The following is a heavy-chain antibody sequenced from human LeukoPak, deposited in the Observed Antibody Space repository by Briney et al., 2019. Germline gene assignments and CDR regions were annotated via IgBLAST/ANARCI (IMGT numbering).Heavy chain of an antibody. Sequence: ASVKVSCKASGYTFTSNYIHWVRQAPGQGLEWMGIINPSDGSTKYAEKFQGRLTMTRDRSTSTVYVEVSGLRSEDTAVYYCARGKDTAMVSDDYWGQGTLVTVSS. J-gene: IGHJ4*02. CDR3: ARGKDTAMVSDDY. CDR1: GYTFTSNY. D-gene: IGHD5-18*01. V-gene: IGHV1-46*01. CDR2: INPSDGST.